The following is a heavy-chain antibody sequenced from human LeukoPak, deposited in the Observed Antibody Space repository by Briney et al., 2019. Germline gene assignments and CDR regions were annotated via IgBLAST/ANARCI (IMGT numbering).Heavy chain of an antibody. CDR3: ASRPLYYYDSSGYFY. V-gene: IGHV4-39*01. CDR2: IYYSGST. Sequence: SETLSLTCTVSGGSISSSSYYWGWIRQPPGKGLEWIGSIYYSGSTYYNPSLKSRVTISVDTSKNQFSLKLSSVTAADTAVYYCASRPLYYYDSSGYFYWGQGTLVTVSS. J-gene: IGHJ4*02. D-gene: IGHD3-22*01. CDR1: GGSISSSSYY.